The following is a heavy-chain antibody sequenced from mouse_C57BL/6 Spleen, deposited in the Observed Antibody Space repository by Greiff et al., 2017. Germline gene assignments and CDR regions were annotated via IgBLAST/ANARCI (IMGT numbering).Heavy chain of an antibody. CDR3: ARFLRRAMDY. J-gene: IGHJ4*01. Sequence: VQLQQSGPELVKPGASVKISCKASGYSFTGYYMNWVKQSPEKSLEWIGEINPSTGGTTYNQKFKAKATLTVDKSSSTAYMQLKSLTSGDSAVDYCARFLRRAMDYWGQGTSVTVSS. V-gene: IGHV1-42*01. CDR2: INPSTGGT. CDR1: GYSFTGYY.